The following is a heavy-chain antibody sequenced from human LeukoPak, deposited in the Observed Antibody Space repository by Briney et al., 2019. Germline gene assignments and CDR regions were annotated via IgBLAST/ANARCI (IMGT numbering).Heavy chain of an antibody. CDR2: IYPRDGST. CDR1: GYIFINNY. V-gene: IGHV1-46*01. J-gene: IGHJ4*02. CDR3: ARDQEGFDY. Sequence: ASVNVSCKASGYIFINNYIQWVRQAPGQGLEWVGMIYPRDGSTSYAQNFQGRVTVTRDTSTSTVHMELSGLTSEDTAVYYCARDQEGFDYWGQGTLVTVSS.